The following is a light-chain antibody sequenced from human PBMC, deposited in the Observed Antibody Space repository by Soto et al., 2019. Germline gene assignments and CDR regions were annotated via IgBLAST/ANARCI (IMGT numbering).Light chain of an antibody. Sequence: QSALTQPASVSGSPGQSITISCTGTSSDVGGYNYVSWYRQHPGKAPKLMIYDVSNRPSGVSNRFSGSKSGNTASLTISGLQAEDEADYYCSSYTSSSIVFGTGTKLTVL. V-gene: IGLV2-14*01. CDR2: DVS. J-gene: IGLJ1*01. CDR3: SSYTSSSIV. CDR1: SSDVGGYNY.